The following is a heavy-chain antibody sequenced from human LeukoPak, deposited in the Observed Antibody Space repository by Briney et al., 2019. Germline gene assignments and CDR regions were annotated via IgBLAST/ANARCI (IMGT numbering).Heavy chain of an antibody. D-gene: IGHD1-26*01. CDR3: AKDRELYQ. CDR2: ISGSGGIT. J-gene: IGHJ4*02. CDR1: GFTFSSYT. Sequence: GGSLRLSCAASGFTFSSYTMSWVRQAPGKGLEWVSTISGSGGITYYADSEKGRFTISRDNSRNTLYLQMNSLRAEDTAVYYCAKDRELYQWGQGTLVTVSS. V-gene: IGHV3-23*01.